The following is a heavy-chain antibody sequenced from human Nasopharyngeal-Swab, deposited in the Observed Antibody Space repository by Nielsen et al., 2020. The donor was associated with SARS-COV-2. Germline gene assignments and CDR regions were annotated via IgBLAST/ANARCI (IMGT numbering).Heavy chain of an antibody. CDR1: GFIFSGSA. Sequence: GESLKISCAASGFIFSGSAMHWVRQASGKGLEWVGRIGDKDHNYATTYGAAVKGRFTISGDDSKNTAFLQMDSLKTEDTALYYCTTDYYFDYWGQGTLVTVSS. CDR3: TTDYYFDY. V-gene: IGHV3-73*01. CDR2: IGDKDHNYAT. J-gene: IGHJ4*02.